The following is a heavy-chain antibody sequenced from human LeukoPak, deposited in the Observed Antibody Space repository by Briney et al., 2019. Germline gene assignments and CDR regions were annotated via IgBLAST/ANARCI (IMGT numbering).Heavy chain of an antibody. CDR3: ARGGNGYNRFYYYYYYMDV. CDR1: GYTFTSYD. J-gene: IGHJ6*03. D-gene: IGHD5-24*01. Sequence: ASVKVSCKASGYTFTSYDINWVRQATGQGLEWMGWMNPNSGNTGYAQKFQGRVNMTRNTSISTAYMELSSLRSEDTAVYYCARGGNGYNRFYYYYYYMDVWGKGTTVTVSS. CDR2: MNPNSGNT. V-gene: IGHV1-8*01.